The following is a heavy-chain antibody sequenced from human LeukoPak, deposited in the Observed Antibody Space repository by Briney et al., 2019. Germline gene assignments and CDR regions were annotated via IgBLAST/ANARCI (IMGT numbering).Heavy chain of an antibody. CDR2: IYTSGST. V-gene: IGHV4-61*02. CDR1: GGSISSGNYY. CDR3: ARGAAAGYYYMDV. J-gene: IGHJ6*03. Sequence: SQTLSLTCTVSGGSISSGNYYWSWIRQPAGKGLEWIGRIYTSGSTNYNPSLKSRVTISVDTSKNHFSLMLSSVTAADTAVYYCARGAAAGYYYMDVWGKGTTATVSS.